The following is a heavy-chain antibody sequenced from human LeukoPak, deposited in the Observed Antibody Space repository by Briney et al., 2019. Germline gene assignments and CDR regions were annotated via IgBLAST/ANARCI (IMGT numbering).Heavy chain of an antibody. CDR1: GYSFTSYW. CDR2: INPGDSDC. D-gene: IGHD3-16*01. J-gene: IGHJ4*02. Sequence: GESLKISCKGSGYSFTSYWIGWVRQMPGKGLEWMGIINPGDSDCRYSPSFQGQVTISVDKSINTAYLQWSSVKASDTAMHYCARHRFVGGKSCPGYWGQGTLVTVSS. CDR3: ARHRFVGGKSCPGY. V-gene: IGHV5-51*01.